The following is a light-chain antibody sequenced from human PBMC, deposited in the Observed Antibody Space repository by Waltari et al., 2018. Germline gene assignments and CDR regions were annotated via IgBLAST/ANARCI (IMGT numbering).Light chain of an antibody. CDR2: GTS. J-gene: IGKJ4*01. CDR1: QSVSTIS. CDR3: QQYDGIVVT. V-gene: IGKV3-20*01. Sequence: EIVFTQSTGTLSLSPGERATLHCRASQSVSTISLTWYQQKPGQAPRLLIYGTSSRATGIPDRFSGSGSGTDFTLTISRLQPEDFAIYYCQQYDGIVVTFGGGTKVEI.